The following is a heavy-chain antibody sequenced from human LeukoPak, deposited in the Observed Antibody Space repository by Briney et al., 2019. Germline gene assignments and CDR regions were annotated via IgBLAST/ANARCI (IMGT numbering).Heavy chain of an antibody. J-gene: IGHJ3*02. CDR3: ARAITIFGVVTGAFDI. D-gene: IGHD3-3*01. CDR1: GFTFSSYS. V-gene: IGHV3-21*06. CDR2: ISISSSYI. Sequence: GGSLRLSCAASGFTFSSYSMNWVRQAPGKGLEWVSSISISSSYIYYADSVKGRLPISRDKAKNSWYLQINSLTAEGTAVYYCARAITIFGVVTGAFDIWGQGTMVTVSS.